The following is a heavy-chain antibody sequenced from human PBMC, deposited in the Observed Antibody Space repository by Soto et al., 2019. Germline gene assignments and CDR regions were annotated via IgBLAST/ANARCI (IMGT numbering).Heavy chain of an antibody. CDR2: VNGGRDIT. D-gene: IGHD3-3*01. Sequence: EVQLLESGGGLVQPGGSLRLSCAASEFTFSSYSMIWVRQAPGKGLEWVSGVNGGRDITYYAESVKGRFTISRDNSKNTLYLQMNSLRAEDTAVFYCARGHFGVTMDVWGQGTTVTVSS. J-gene: IGHJ6*02. V-gene: IGHV3-23*01. CDR1: EFTFSSYS. CDR3: ARGHFGVTMDV.